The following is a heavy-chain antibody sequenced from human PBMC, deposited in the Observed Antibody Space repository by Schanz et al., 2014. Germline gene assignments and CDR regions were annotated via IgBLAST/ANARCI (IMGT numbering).Heavy chain of an antibody. CDR3: AIDLRNSRSSDYDH. Sequence: EVQLVESGGGLVQPGGSLRLSCAASGFSFNNYWMTWFRQAPGKGLEWVANIIHDGSEKFYGDSVKGRVTISRDNAKNLLYLQRDARIAEETAVYYGAIDLRNSRSSDYDHWGQGTLVTVSA. V-gene: IGHV3-7*01. D-gene: IGHD6-6*01. J-gene: IGHJ4*02. CDR1: GFSFNNYW. CDR2: IIHDGSEK.